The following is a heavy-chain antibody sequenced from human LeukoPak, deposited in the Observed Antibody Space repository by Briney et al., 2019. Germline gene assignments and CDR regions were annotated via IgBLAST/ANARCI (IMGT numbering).Heavy chain of an antibody. D-gene: IGHD6-13*01. CDR2: IIPELDVA. CDR3: ASLAAAGPYNWFDP. V-gene: IGHV1-69*04. Sequence: SVKVSCKAPGDNFSSYVITWVRQAPGQGLEWMGRIIPELDVANLAQVFKGRVTITADKSTNTAHMELSGLRSDDTAVYYCASLAAAGPYNWFDPWGQGTLVTVSS. CDR1: GDNFSSYV. J-gene: IGHJ5*02.